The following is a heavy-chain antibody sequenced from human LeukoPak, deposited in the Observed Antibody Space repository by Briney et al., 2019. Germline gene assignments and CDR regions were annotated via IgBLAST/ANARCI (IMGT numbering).Heavy chain of an antibody. Sequence: GSLRLSCAASGFTFSSYAMSWIRQPPGKGLEWIGEINHSGSTNYNPSLKSRVTISVDTSKKQFSLKLNSVTAADTAVYYCARGQWLDNYWGQGTLVSVSS. J-gene: IGHJ4*02. CDR1: GFTFSSYA. D-gene: IGHD6-19*01. CDR3: ARGQWLDNY. CDR2: INHSGST. V-gene: IGHV4-34*01.